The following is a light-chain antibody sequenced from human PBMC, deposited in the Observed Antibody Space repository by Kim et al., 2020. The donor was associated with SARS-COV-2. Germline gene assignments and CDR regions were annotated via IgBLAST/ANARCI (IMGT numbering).Light chain of an antibody. V-gene: IGKV3-20*01. J-gene: IGKJ1*01. CDR2: GAS. CDR3: HQYATSPPWT. CDR1: QSVSTNY. Sequence: PGERAALSCRASQSVSTNYLAWYQQKPGQAPRLLSYGASSRATGIPDRVSGSGSGTDFTFTISRLEPEDFAVYYCHQYATSPPWTFGQGTKVDIK.